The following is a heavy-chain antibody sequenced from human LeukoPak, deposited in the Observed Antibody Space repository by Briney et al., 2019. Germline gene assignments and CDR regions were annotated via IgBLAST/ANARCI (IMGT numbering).Heavy chain of an antibody. Sequence: PGGSLRLSCAASEFTFSSYAMTWVRQAPGKGLEWVSAISASGGSTYYADSVKGRFTISRDNSKNTLYLQMNSLRAEDTAVYCCAKAKTAGTSRYHYYGMDVWGQGTTVTVSS. D-gene: IGHD6-13*01. CDR1: EFTFSSYA. V-gene: IGHV3-23*01. CDR2: ISASGGST. CDR3: AKAKTAGTSRYHYYGMDV. J-gene: IGHJ6*02.